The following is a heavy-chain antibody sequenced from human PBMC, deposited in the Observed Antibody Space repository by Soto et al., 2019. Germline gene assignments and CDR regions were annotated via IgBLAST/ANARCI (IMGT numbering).Heavy chain of an antibody. D-gene: IGHD6-6*01. V-gene: IGHV1-2*02. CDR1: GFSFTGYY. CDR3: AKDLTRQLAYWLDP. CDR2: INAHSGGT. Sequence: ASVKVSCKASGFSFTGYYIHWLRQAPGQGLEWMGWINAHSGGTEYAQKFQGRVTLTRDTSIATAYLTLTSLTSDDTALYYCAKDLTRQLAYWLDPWGQGTQVTSPQ. J-gene: IGHJ5*02.